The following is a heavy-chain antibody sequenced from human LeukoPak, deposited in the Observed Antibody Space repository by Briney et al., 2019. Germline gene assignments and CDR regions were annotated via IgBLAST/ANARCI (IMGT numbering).Heavy chain of an antibody. CDR1: GFTFNPYT. CDR3: TTDMHYYGSGSYFDY. Sequence: GGSLRLSCAASGFTFNPYTMNWVRHVPGKGLEWVGRIKSKTDAGTTDYAATVKGRFSISRDDSKNTLYLQMNSLKTEDTAMYYCTTDMHYYGSGSYFDYWGQGTLVTVSS. D-gene: IGHD3-10*01. J-gene: IGHJ4*02. CDR2: IKSKTDAGTT. V-gene: IGHV3-15*01.